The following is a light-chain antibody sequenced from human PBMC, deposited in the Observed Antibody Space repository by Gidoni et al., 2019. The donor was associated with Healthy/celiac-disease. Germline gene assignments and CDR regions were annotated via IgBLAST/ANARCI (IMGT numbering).Light chain of an antibody. Sequence: IVMTQSPDSLAVSLGERATINCKSSQRVLSSSNNKNYVAWYQQKPGQPPKLLIYWASTRESGVPDPFSGSGSGTDFTLTISSLQAEDVAVYYCQQYYSTRTFXXXTKVEIK. CDR1: QRVLSSSNNKNY. J-gene: IGKJ1*01. CDR3: QQYYSTRT. CDR2: WAS. V-gene: IGKV4-1*01.